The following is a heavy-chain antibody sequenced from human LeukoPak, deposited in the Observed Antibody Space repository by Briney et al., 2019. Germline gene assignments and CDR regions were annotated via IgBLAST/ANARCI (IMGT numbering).Heavy chain of an antibody. CDR3: AKDQGTYYFDY. CDR2: IKSDGSST. D-gene: IGHD3-10*01. CDR1: GFSLSGYW. J-gene: IGHJ4*02. Sequence: GGSLRLSCAASGFSLSGYWMHWVRQSPGKGLVWVSRIKSDGSSTSYADSVKGRFTISRDNSKNTLYLQMNSLRAEDTAVYYCAKDQGTYYFDYWGQGTLVTVSS. V-gene: IGHV3-74*01.